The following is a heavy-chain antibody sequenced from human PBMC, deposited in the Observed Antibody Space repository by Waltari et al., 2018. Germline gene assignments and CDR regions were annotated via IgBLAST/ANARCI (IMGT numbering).Heavy chain of an antibody. V-gene: IGHV4-59*01. Sequence: QVQLQESDPGLVKPSETLSLTCTVSGGSISSYYWSWIRQPPGKGLEWIGYIYYSGSTNYNPSPKSRVTISVDTSKNQFSLKLSSVTAADTAVYYCARGIAAAAPYYFDYWGQGTLVTVSS. D-gene: IGHD6-13*01. CDR3: ARGIAAAAPYYFDY. J-gene: IGHJ4*02. CDR2: IYYSGST. CDR1: GGSISSYY.